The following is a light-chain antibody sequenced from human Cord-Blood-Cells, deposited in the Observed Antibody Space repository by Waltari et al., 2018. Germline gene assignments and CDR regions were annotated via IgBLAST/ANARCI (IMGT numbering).Light chain of an antibody. Sequence: DIVMTQAPYSLAVSLGERTTINCQSSQSVLYSSNNKNYLAWYQQKPGQPPKLLIYWASTRESGVPDRFSGSGSGTDFTLTISSLQAEDVAVYYCQQYYSTPLTFGQGTKLEIK. V-gene: IGKV4-1*01. CDR3: QQYYSTPLT. CDR1: QSVLYSSNNKNY. CDR2: WAS. J-gene: IGKJ2*01.